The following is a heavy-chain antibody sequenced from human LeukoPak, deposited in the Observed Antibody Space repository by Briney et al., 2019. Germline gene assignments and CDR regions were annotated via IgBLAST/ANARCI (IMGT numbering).Heavy chain of an antibody. CDR1: GGSISSYY. J-gene: IGHJ5*02. D-gene: IGHD3-10*01. CDR3: ARDMGPGEGPFDP. Sequence: SETLSLTCTVSGGSISSYYWSWIRQPPGKGLEWIGYIYYSGSTNYNPSLKSRVTISVDTSKNQFSLKLSSVTAADTAVYYCARDMGPGEGPFDPWGQGTLVTVSS. V-gene: IGHV4-59*01. CDR2: IYYSGST.